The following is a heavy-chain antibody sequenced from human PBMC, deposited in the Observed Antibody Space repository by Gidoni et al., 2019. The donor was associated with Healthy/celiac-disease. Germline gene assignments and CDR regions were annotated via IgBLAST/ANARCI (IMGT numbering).Heavy chain of an antibody. D-gene: IGHD1-26*01. CDR3: ARDILVGATTALVGGTFDY. V-gene: IGHV4-39*07. CDR2: IYYSGST. Sequence: QLQLQESGPGLVKPSETLSLTCTVSGGSISSSSYYWGWIRQPPGKGLEWIGSIYYSGSTYYNPSLKSRVTISVDTSKNQFSLKLSSVTAADTAVYYCARDILVGATTALVGGTFDYWGQGTLVTVSS. J-gene: IGHJ4*02. CDR1: GGSISSSSYY.